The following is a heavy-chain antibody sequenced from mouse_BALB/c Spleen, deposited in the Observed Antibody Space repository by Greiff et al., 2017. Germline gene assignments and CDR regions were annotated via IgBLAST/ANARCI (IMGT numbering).Heavy chain of an antibody. J-gene: IGHJ3*01. CDR2: ISSGGSYT. V-gene: IGHV5-9-4*01. CDR3: ARGGKGFAY. Sequence: EVKLMESGGGLVKPGGSLTLSCAASGFTFSSYAMSWVRQSPEKRLEWVAEISSGGSYTYYPDTVTGRFTISRDNAKNTLYLEMSSLRSEDTAMYYCARGGKGFAYWGQGTLVTVSA. CDR1: GFTFSSYA. D-gene: IGHD1-1*01.